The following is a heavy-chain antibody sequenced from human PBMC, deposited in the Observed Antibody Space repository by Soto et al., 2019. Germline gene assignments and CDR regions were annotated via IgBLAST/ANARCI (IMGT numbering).Heavy chain of an antibody. Sequence: QVHLVQSGAEVKKPGASVKVSCKGSDYAFTTYGITWVRQAPGQGLEWMGWISAHNGNTNYAQKLQGRVTVTRDTSTSTAYMELRSLRSVDTAVYYCARGRYGDYWGQGALVTVSS. CDR2: ISAHNGNT. CDR3: ARGRYGDY. CDR1: DYAFTTYG. V-gene: IGHV1-18*01. D-gene: IGHD1-1*01. J-gene: IGHJ4*02.